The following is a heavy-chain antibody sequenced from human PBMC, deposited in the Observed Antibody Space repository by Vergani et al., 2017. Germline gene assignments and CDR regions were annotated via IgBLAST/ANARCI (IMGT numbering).Heavy chain of an antibody. CDR2: ISGSGGST. V-gene: IGHV3-23*01. Sequence: EVQLLESGGGLVQPGGSLRLSCAASGFTFSSYAMSWVRQAPGKGLEWVSAISGSGGSTYYADSVKGRFTISRDNSKNTLYLQMNSLRAEDTAVYYCAKVFITMVRGVIAAWYFDLWGRGTLVTVSS. CDR1: GFTFSSYA. J-gene: IGHJ2*01. CDR3: AKVFITMVRGVIAAWYFDL. D-gene: IGHD3-10*01.